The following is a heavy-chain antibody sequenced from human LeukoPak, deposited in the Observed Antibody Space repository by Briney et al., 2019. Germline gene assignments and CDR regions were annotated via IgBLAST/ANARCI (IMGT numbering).Heavy chain of an antibody. J-gene: IGHJ6*03. Sequence: ASVKVSCKASGYTFTGYYMHWVRQAPGQGLEWMGWINPNSGGTNYAQKFQGRVTMTRDTSISTAYMELSRLRSDDTAVYYCARVRGSRSSWFDHYYYYMDVWGKGTTVTVSS. V-gene: IGHV1-2*02. CDR3: ARVRGSRSSWFDHYYYYMDV. CDR2: INPNSGGT. CDR1: GYTFTGYY. D-gene: IGHD6-13*01.